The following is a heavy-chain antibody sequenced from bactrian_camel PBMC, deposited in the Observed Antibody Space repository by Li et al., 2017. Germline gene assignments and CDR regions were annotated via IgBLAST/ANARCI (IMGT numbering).Heavy chain of an antibody. J-gene: IGHJ4*01. CDR2: IANNGART. CDR3: AASRIRWNCGGLRDSSYYL. Sequence: QLVESGGGSVQSGESLRLSCLASGYTRRPYYVAWFRQAPGKGFEWVSGIANNGARTYYEDSVKGRFAISQDNAKDTLYLQMDSLKPDDSAVYYCAASRIRWNCGGLRDSSYYLWGQGTQVTVS. D-gene: IGHD7*01. V-gene: IGHV3S28*01. CDR1: GYTRRPYY.